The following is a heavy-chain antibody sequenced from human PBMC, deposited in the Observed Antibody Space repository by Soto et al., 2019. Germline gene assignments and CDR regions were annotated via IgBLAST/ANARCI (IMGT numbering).Heavy chain of an antibody. CDR1: GFSFSRNA. CDR2: ISSGGNT. V-gene: IGHV3-23*01. CDR3: AKLGYCTGGTCYLDYYYGVDV. D-gene: IGHD2-15*01. J-gene: IGHJ6*02. Sequence: HLLESGGGLVQPGGSLRLSCEASGFSFSRNAMSWVRQAPGKGLEWVSSISSGGNTYYADSVKGRFTISRDNSKNTQSLQMTSLGAEDSAVYYCAKLGYCTGGTCYLDYYYGVDVWGRGTTVTVS.